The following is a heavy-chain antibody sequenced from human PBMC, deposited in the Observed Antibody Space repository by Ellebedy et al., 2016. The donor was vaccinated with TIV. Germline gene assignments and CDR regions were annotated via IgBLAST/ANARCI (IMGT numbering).Heavy chain of an antibody. D-gene: IGHD2-2*01. CDR3: ARDGDCSSTSCYYYYYMDV. Sequence: ASVKVSCXASGYTFTGYYMHWVRQAPGQGLEWMGWINPNSGGTNYAQKFQGRVTMTRDTSISTAYMELSRLRSDDTAVYYCARDGDCSSTSCYYYYYMDVWGKGTTVTVSS. CDR1: GYTFTGYY. CDR2: INPNSGGT. J-gene: IGHJ6*03. V-gene: IGHV1-2*02.